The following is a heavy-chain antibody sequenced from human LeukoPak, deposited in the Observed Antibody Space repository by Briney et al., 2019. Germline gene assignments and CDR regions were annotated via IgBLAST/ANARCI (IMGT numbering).Heavy chain of an antibody. CDR2: IIPIFGTA. J-gene: IGHJ5*02. V-gene: IGHV1-69*01. Sequence: SVKASCKASGGTFVSYAISWVRQAPGQGLEWVGGIIPIFGTANYAQKFQGRVTITADESTSTAYMELSSLRSEDTAVYYCASRCGGDCYDNWFDPWGQGTLVTVSS. D-gene: IGHD2-21*02. CDR3: ASRCGGDCYDNWFDP. CDR1: GGTFVSYA.